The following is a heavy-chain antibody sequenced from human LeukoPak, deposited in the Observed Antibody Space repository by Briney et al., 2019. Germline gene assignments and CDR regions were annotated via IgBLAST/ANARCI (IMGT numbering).Heavy chain of an antibody. J-gene: IGHJ4*02. D-gene: IGHD4-17*01. CDR2: IYHSGYA. V-gene: IGHV4-59*08. CDR1: GGSVSSNY. Sequence: SETLSLTCSVSGGSVSSNYWAWLRQPPGKGPEWIGYIYHSGYAKYNPSFKSRVTMSVDTSKSQFSLQLTSVTAADTAVYYCARHNIASDGARLFDFWGRGTLVTVSS. CDR3: ARHNIASDGARLFDF.